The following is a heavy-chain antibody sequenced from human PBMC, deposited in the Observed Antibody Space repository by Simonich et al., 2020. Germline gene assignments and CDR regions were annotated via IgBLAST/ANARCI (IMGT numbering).Heavy chain of an antibody. V-gene: IGHV4-34*01. CDR1: GGSFSGYY. CDR3: ARPLGIVWAFDI. D-gene: IGHD3-16*01. Sequence: QVQLQQWGAGLLKPSETLSLTCAVYGGSFSGYYWSWIRQPPGMGLEWIGEINHSRRPNYNPSLKSRVPISVDTSKNQFSLKLSSVTAADTAVYYCARPLGIVWAFDIWGQGTMVTVSS. J-gene: IGHJ3*02. CDR2: INHSRRP.